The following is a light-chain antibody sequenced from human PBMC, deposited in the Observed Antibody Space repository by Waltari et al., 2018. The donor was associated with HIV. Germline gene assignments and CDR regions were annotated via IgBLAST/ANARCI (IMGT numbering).Light chain of an antibody. Sequence: DIVMTQSPLALVVTPGETASITCRFIRSLVETDGLHFLQWYVQKSGQSPQLLMYLTSRRASGVPDRFSGSGSGTDFTLRISRVEAEDVGVYYCMQALQRPLTFGGGTKVEI. CDR3: MQALQRPLT. CDR1: RSLVETDGLHF. CDR2: LTS. V-gene: IGKV2-28*01. J-gene: IGKJ4*01.